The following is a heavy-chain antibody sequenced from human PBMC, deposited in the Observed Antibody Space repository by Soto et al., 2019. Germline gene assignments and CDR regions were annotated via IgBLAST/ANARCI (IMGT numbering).Heavy chain of an antibody. V-gene: IGHV2-5*04. CDR1: GFLLSTKGVG. CDR3: VRTGVYDVLTGTFDI. Sequence: QITLKESGPTLVQPTQTLTLSCTFSGFLLSTKGVGVGWVRQPPGKAPEWLAHIYWNDDKRYSPSMKSRLIITKDTSKKEVVLTVTMMDPVDTGTYYCVRTGVYDVLTGTFDIWGQGTRVSVSS. J-gene: IGHJ3*02. CDR2: IYWNDDK. D-gene: IGHD3-9*01.